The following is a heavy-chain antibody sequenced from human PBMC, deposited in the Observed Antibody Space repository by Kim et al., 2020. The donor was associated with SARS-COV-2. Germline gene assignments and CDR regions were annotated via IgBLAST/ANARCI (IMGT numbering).Heavy chain of an antibody. CDR2: IYPGDADT. Sequence: GESLKISCKGSGYIFTSYWIAGVRQMPGKGLEWRGIIYPGDADTTYSPSFQGQITISADKSISTAYLQWSGLKASDTAMYYCAVGVGGTIDYWGQGTVVTVSS. CDR3: AVGVGGTIDY. J-gene: IGHJ4*02. CDR1: GYIFTSYW. V-gene: IGHV5-51*01. D-gene: IGHD1-26*01.